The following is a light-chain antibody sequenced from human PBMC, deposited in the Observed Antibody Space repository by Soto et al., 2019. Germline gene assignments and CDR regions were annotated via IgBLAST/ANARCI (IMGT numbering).Light chain of an antibody. J-gene: IGKJ1*01. CDR1: QSVSTSY. Sequence: DIVLTQSPGTLSLSPGDRATLSCRASQSVSTSYLAWYQQKPGQAPRLLIYGASSRATGIPDRFSGSGSGTDFTLTISGLEPEDFAVYYCQQYGNSRGTVGQGTKV. V-gene: IGKV3-20*01. CDR3: QQYGNSRGT. CDR2: GAS.